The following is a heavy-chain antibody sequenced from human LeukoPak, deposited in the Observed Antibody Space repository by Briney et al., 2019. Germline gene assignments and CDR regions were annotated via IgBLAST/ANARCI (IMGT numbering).Heavy chain of an antibody. CDR3: AKRIHWNYDRNDY. CDR2: ISGSGGST. Sequence: TGGSLRLSCAASGFTFSSYAMSWVRQAPGKGLEWVSAISGSGGSTYYADSVKGRFTISRDNSKNTQYLQMNSLRAEDTAVYYCAKRIHWNYDRNDYWGQGTLVTVSS. V-gene: IGHV3-23*01. D-gene: IGHD1-7*01. J-gene: IGHJ4*02. CDR1: GFTFSSYA.